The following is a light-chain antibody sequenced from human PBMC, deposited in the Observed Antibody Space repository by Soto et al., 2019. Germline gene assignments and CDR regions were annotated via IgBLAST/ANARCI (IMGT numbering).Light chain of an antibody. Sequence: EIVLTQSPGTLSLSPGERATLSCRASQSVSSSYLAWYPQRPGQAPRLLIYGTSTRATGIPDRFRGSGYGTEFTLTVSRLEPEDFGVYYCQQYHTSPRWTFGPGTKVEIK. V-gene: IGKV3-20*01. CDR3: QQYHTSPRWT. J-gene: IGKJ1*01. CDR2: GTS. CDR1: QSVSSSY.